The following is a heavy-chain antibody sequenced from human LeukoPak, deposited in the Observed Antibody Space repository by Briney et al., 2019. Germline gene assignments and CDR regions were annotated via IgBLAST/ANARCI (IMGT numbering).Heavy chain of an antibody. CDR1: GFTFSSYA. CDR2: ISSSSYI. V-gene: IGHV3-21*01. D-gene: IGHD3-10*01. J-gene: IGHJ4*02. CDR3: ARDGGGY. Sequence: GGSLRLSCAAFGFTFSSYAMSWVRQAPGKGLEWVSSISSSSYIYYADSVKGRSTISRDNAKNSLYLQMNSLRAEDTAVHYCARDGGGYWGQGTLVTVSS.